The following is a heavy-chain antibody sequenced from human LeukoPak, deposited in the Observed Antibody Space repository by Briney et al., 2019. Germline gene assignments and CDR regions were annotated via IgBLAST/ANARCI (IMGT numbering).Heavy chain of an antibody. CDR3: VRDGGLDY. Sequence: GASVKVSCKAYGYTFTAYYMHWLRQAPGQGLEWMGWINPNSGDTNYAQKFQGRVTMTRDTSTSTAYMELSRLKSDDTAVYYCVRDGGLDYWGQGTLVTVSS. D-gene: IGHD3-16*01. CDR1: GYTFTAYY. J-gene: IGHJ4*02. V-gene: IGHV1-2*02. CDR2: INPNSGDT.